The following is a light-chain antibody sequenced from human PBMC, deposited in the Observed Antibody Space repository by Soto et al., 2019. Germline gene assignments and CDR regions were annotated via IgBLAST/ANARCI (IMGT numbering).Light chain of an antibody. J-gene: IGKJ1*01. CDR3: QQYNHWWT. CDR1: QSVSSN. V-gene: IGKV3-15*01. CDR2: GTS. Sequence: IVTTQSPATLSVSPGERVTLSCRASQSVSSNLAWYQHKPGQAPRLLIYGTSTRATGVPGRFSGAGSGTESTLTISSLQSEDSAVYYCQQYNHWWTFGQGTKV.